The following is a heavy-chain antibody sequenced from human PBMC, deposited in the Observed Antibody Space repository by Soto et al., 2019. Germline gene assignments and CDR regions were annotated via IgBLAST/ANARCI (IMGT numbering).Heavy chain of an antibody. CDR3: ARGPLIAAAGMNYGMDV. CDR1: GYTFTGYY. V-gene: IGHV1-2*04. CDR2: INPNSGGT. Sequence: QVQLVQSGAEVKKPGASVKVSCKASGYTFTGYYMHWVRQAPGQGLEWMGWINPNSGGTNYAQKFQGWVTMTRDTSSSTAYMELSRLRSDDTAVYYCARGPLIAAAGMNYGMDVWGQGTTVTVSS. J-gene: IGHJ6*02. D-gene: IGHD6-13*01.